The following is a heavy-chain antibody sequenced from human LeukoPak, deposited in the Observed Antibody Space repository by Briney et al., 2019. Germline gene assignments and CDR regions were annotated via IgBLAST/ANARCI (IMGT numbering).Heavy chain of an antibody. D-gene: IGHD6-19*01. V-gene: IGHV4-34*01. Sequence: SETLSLTCAVYGRSFSGYYWSWIRQPPGKGLEWIGEINHSGSTNYNPSLKSRVTISVDTSKNQFSLKLSSVTAADTAVYHCARSYRVAVAGTRFGFDPWGQGTLVTVSS. J-gene: IGHJ5*02. CDR1: GRSFSGYY. CDR3: ARSYRVAVAGTRFGFDP. CDR2: INHSGST.